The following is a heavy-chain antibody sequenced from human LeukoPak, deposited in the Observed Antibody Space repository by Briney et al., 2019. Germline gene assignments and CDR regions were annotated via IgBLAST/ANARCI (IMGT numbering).Heavy chain of an antibody. CDR3: AKEGSNGDFDY. D-gene: IGHD1-26*01. CDR1: GFPFSSYD. CDR2: ISYDGSNK. V-gene: IGHV3-30*18. Sequence: GGSLRLSCAASGFPFSSYDMHWVRQAPGKGLEWVTVISYDGSNKYYGDSVKGRFTISRDNSKNTLYLKMNSLRAEDTAVYYCAKEGSNGDFDYWGQGTLVTVSS. J-gene: IGHJ4*02.